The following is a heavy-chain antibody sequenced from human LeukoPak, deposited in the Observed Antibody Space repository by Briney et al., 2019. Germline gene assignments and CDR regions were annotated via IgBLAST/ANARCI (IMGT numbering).Heavy chain of an antibody. CDR2: IYSGGST. Sequence: PGGSLRLSCAASGFTVSSNYMSWVRQAPGKGLEWVSIIYSGGSTYYADSVKGRFTISRDNSKNTLYLQMNSLRAEDTAVYYCARDREYYYDSSGFDYWGQGTLVTVSS. CDR1: GFTVSSNY. J-gene: IGHJ4*02. V-gene: IGHV3-53*05. CDR3: ARDREYYYDSSGFDY. D-gene: IGHD3-22*01.